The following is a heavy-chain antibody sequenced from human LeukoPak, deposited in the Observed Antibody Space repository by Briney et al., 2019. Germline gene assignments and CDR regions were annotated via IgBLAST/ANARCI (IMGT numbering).Heavy chain of an antibody. V-gene: IGHV1-69*05. CDR3: ASHLGYCSSTSCSHPLYYYYMDV. CDR1: GGTFSSYA. J-gene: IGHJ6*03. CDR2: IIPIFGTA. D-gene: IGHD2-2*01. Sequence: ASVKVSCKASGGTFSSYAISWVRQAPGQGLEWMGGIIPIFGTANYAQKFQGRVTITTDESTSTAYMELSSLRSEDTAVYYCASHLGYCSSTSCSHPLYYYYMDVWGKGTTVTVSS.